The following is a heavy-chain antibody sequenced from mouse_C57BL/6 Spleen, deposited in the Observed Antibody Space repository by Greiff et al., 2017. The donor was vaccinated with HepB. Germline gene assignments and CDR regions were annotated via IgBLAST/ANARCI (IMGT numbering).Heavy chain of an antibody. CDR2: ISGGGGNT. J-gene: IGHJ4*01. CDR1: GFTFSSYT. Sequence: EVKLMESGGGLVKPGGSLKLSCAASGFTFSSYTMSWVRQTPEKRLEWVATISGGGGNTYYPDSVKGRFTISRDNAKNTLYLQMSSLRSEDTALYYCARQGRQRDYYAMDYWGQGTSVTVSS. D-gene: IGHD3-2*01. CDR3: ARQGRQRDYYAMDY. V-gene: IGHV5-9*01.